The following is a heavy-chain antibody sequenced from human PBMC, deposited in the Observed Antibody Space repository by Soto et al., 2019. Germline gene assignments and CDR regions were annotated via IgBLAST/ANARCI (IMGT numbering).Heavy chain of an antibody. J-gene: IGHJ5*02. D-gene: IGHD4-4*01. Sequence: GASVKVSCKASGGTFSSYAISWVRQAPGQGLEWMGGIIPIFGTANYAQKFQGRVTITADESTSTAYMELSSLRSEDTAVYYCARDRVFESDDYSKNWFDPRGQGTLVTVSS. CDR3: ARDRVFESDDYSKNWFDP. CDR2: IIPIFGTA. CDR1: GGTFSSYA. V-gene: IGHV1-69*13.